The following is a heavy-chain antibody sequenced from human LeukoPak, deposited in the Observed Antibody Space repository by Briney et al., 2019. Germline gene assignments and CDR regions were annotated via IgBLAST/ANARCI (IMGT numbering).Heavy chain of an antibody. CDR3: AKEATITVFGAFDI. CDR1: GFTFSNYY. CDR2: ISGSGGST. Sequence: GGSLRLSCAASGFTFSNYYMNWVRQAPEKGLEWVSAISGSGGSTYYAGSVKGRFTISRDNSKNTLYLQMNSLRAEDTAVYYCAKEATITVFGAFDIWGQGTMVTVSS. D-gene: IGHD5-24*01. J-gene: IGHJ3*02. V-gene: IGHV3-23*01.